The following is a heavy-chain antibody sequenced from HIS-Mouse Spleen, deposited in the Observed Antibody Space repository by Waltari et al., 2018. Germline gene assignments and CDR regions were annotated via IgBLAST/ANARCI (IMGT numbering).Heavy chain of an antibody. CDR1: GGSISSSSYY. CDR3: AREIPYSSSWYDWYFDL. D-gene: IGHD6-13*01. CDR2: ICYSGGT. Sequence: QLQLQESGPGLVKPSETLSLTCTVSGGSISSSSYYWGWIRQPPGQGLEWIGRICYSGGTHHNPALKRRATISSDTSKNQFSLKLSSVTAADTAVYYCAREIPYSSSWYDWYFDLWGRGTLVTVSS. V-gene: IGHV4-39*07. J-gene: IGHJ2*01.